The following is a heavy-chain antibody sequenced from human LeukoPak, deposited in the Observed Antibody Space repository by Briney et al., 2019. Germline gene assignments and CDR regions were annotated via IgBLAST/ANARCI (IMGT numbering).Heavy chain of an antibody. Sequence: GGSLRLSCSASGFSFSSFGMHWVRQAPGKGLEWVAFIRHDGSNKFYGDSVRGRFTISRDSSENTLYLQMNSLRTDDTAFYYCAKHTASDSWGHGTLVTVSS. J-gene: IGHJ5*01. CDR3: AKHTASDS. V-gene: IGHV3-30*02. CDR1: GFSFSSFG. CDR2: IRHDGSNK. D-gene: IGHD2-2*02.